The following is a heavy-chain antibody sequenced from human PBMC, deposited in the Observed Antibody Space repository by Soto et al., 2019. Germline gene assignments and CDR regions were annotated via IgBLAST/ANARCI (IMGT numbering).Heavy chain of an antibody. D-gene: IGHD3-22*01. Sequence: SVKVSCKPSGGTFSSYAITWVRQAPGQGLEWMGGIIPIFGTINYAQKFQGRVTITADKSTTTAYMELSSLRSEDTAIYYCARDKSADSSGYLYYFDYWGQGTLVTVSS. J-gene: IGHJ4*02. CDR3: ARDKSADSSGYLYYFDY. CDR2: IIPIFGTI. V-gene: IGHV1-69*06. CDR1: GGTFSSYA.